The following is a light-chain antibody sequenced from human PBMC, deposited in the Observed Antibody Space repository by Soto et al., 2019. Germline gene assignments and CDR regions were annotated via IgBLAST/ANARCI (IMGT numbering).Light chain of an antibody. Sequence: QSALTQPASVSGSPGQSITISCTGTSSDVGGYNYVSWYQQHPGKAPKLMIYDVSNRPSGVSNRFSGSKSGNTASLTISGLHADDDADYYCSSDTSRSTLVVFGGGTKVTVL. CDR2: DVS. CDR1: SSDVGGYNY. CDR3: SSDTSRSTLVV. J-gene: IGLJ2*01. V-gene: IGLV2-14*01.